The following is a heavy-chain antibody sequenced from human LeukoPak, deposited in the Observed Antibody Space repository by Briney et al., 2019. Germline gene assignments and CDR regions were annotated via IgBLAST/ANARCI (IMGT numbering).Heavy chain of an antibody. J-gene: IGHJ6*02. CDR3: GRTRYYYYGMDV. V-gene: IGHV4-59*01. D-gene: IGHD2-2*01. Sequence: SETLSLTCTVSGGSISSYYWSWIRQPPGKGLEWIGYIYYSGSTNYNPSLKSRVAISVDTSKSQFSRRLSSVTAADTAVYYCGRTRYYYYGMDVWGQGTTVTVSS. CDR2: IYYSGST. CDR1: GGSISSYY.